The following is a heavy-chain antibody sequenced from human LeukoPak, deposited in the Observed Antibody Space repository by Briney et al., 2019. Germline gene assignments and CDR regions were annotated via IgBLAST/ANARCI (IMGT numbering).Heavy chain of an antibody. CDR1: GDSISSYY. D-gene: IGHD6-6*01. CDR3: ARLTRLSTSPDRYYLDY. Sequence: SETLSLTCTVSGDSISSYYWSWIRQPPGKGLEWIGYIYTSGGTNYIPSLEGRVTISIDTSKNQFSLKLSSVTAADSVVYYCARLTRLSTSPDRYYLDYWGQGTLVTVSS. CDR2: IYTSGGT. J-gene: IGHJ4*02. V-gene: IGHV4-4*09.